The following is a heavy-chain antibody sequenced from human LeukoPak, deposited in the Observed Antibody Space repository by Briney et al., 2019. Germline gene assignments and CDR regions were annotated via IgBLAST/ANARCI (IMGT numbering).Heavy chain of an antibody. D-gene: IGHD6-19*01. Sequence: GGSLRLSCAASGFTFSSYEMNWVRQAPGKGLEWVSYINSGSTIYDADSVKGRFTISRNNAQNSLYLQMNSLRAEDTAVYYCARESIAVAGGPFDYWGQGTLVTVSS. CDR2: INSGSTI. J-gene: IGHJ4*02. CDR1: GFTFSSYE. V-gene: IGHV3-48*03. CDR3: ARESIAVAGGPFDY.